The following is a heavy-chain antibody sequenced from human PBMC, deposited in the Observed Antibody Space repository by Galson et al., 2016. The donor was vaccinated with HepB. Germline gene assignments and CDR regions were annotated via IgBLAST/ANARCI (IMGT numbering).Heavy chain of an antibody. CDR3: SLLAAGTLAFDF. CDR2: VSSSGVNT. CDR1: GFTFSSNG. V-gene: IGHV3-64D*08. Sequence: SLRLSCAASGFTFSSNGLHWVRQAPGKGLEYVSSVSSSGVNTYYADSVKGRFTSSRDNSKNNLYIQMSSLRAEDTAVYYCSLLAAGTLAFDFWGQGTMVTVSS. D-gene: IGHD6-13*01. J-gene: IGHJ3*01.